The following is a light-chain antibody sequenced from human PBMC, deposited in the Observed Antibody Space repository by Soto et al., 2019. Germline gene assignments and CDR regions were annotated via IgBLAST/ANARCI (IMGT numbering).Light chain of an antibody. V-gene: IGLV2-14*01. J-gene: IGLJ1*01. CDR3: SSHTISTSLPV. CDR2: GVS. Sequence: QSALTQPASVSGSPGQSITISCTGTISDFVVYNYVSWYQQHPGKAPKLMIYGVSNRPSGVSNRFSGSKSGNTASLTISGLQADDEAYYYCSSHTISTSLPVFGTGTKFTVL. CDR1: ISDFVVYNY.